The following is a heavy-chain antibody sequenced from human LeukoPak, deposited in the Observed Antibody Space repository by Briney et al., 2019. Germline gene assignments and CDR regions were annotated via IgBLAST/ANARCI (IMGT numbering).Heavy chain of an antibody. D-gene: IGHD6-13*01. J-gene: IGHJ5*02. CDR3: ARVNNIAAAWRGFDP. Sequence: GASVKVSCKASGGTFSSYAISWVRQAPGQGLEWMGWMNPNSGNTGYAQKFQGRVTMTRNTSISTAYMELSSLRSEDTAVYYCARVNNIAAAWRGFDPWGQGTLVTVSS. CDR1: GGTFSSYA. V-gene: IGHV1-8*02. CDR2: MNPNSGNT.